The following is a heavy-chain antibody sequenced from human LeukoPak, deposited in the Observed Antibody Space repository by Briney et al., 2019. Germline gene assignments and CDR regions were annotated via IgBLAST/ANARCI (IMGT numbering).Heavy chain of an antibody. Sequence: GASVKVSCKASGYTFTKYGVSWVRQAAGQGLEWMGWIGTHTGNRNYVKKFQGRGTLTTETSKSTAYMELKNLRSDDTAVYYCTRGGDRGPTYGGISHYWGQGTLVTVAS. CDR3: TRGGDRGPTYGGISHY. V-gene: IGHV1-18*01. CDR2: IGTHTGNR. CDR1: GYTFTKYG. J-gene: IGHJ4*02. D-gene: IGHD4-23*01.